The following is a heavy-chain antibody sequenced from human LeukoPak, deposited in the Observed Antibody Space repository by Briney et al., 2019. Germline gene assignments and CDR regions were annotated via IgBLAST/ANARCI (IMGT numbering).Heavy chain of an antibody. V-gene: IGHV4-34*01. Sequence: PSETLSLTCAVYGGSFSGYYWSWIRQPPGKGLEWIGEINHSGSTNYNPSLKSQVTISVDTSKNQFSLKLSSVTAADTAVYYCARDPYYDSSGSFDYWGQGTLVTVSS. CDR1: GGSFSGYY. D-gene: IGHD3-22*01. CDR3: ARDPYYDSSGSFDY. J-gene: IGHJ4*02. CDR2: INHSGST.